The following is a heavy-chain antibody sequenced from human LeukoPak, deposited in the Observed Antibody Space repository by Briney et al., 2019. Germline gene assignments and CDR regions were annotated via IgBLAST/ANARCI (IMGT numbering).Heavy chain of an antibody. CDR1: GFTFSSYS. D-gene: IGHD2-15*01. CDR2: ISSSSSYI. V-gene: IGHV3-21*04. J-gene: IGHJ4*02. CDR3: AKWGCSGGSCYPFDY. Sequence: GGSLRLSCAASGFTFSSYSMNWVRQAPGKGLEWVSSISSSSSYIYYADSAKGRFTISRDNAKNSLYLQMNSLRAEDTAVYYCAKWGCSGGSCYPFDYWGQGTLVTVSS.